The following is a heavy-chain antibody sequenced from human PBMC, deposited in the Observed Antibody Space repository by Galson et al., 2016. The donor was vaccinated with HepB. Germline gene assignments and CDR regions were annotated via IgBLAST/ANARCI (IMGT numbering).Heavy chain of an antibody. Sequence: SLRLSCAASGFTFDDYTMHWVRQAPGKGLEWVCLTRWDGDTTYYADSVRGRFTISRDNGKNSLYLQMDSLRTEDTALYYCAKDFGSGSPHYVDYWGQGTLVTVSS. CDR3: AKDFGSGSPHYVDY. CDR2: TRWDGDTT. D-gene: IGHD3-10*01. J-gene: IGHJ4*02. V-gene: IGHV3-43*01. CDR1: GFTFDDYT.